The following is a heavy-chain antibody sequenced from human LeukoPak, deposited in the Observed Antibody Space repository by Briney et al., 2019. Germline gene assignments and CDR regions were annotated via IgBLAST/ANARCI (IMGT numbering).Heavy chain of an antibody. CDR1: GYTFTSYY. V-gene: IGHV1-46*01. CDR2: INPSGGST. D-gene: IGHD2-15*01. Sequence: ASVKVSCKASGYTFTSYYMHWVRQAPGQGLEWMGIINPSGGSTSYAQKFQGRVTMTRDTSTSTVYMELSSLRSEDTAVYYCARDSKIKGGYCSGGSCYSPLYYYGMDVWGQGTTVTVSS. J-gene: IGHJ6*02. CDR3: ARDSKIKGGYCSGGSCYSPLYYYGMDV.